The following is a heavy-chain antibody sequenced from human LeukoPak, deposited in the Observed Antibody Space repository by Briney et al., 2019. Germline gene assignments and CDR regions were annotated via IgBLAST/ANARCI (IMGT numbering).Heavy chain of an antibody. D-gene: IGHD3-10*01. V-gene: IGHV5-51*01. CDR3: ARLPDYYGSGSQTETFDY. CDR1: GYSFTSYW. Sequence: GESLKISCKGSGYSFTSYWIGWVRQMPGKGLEWMGTIYPGDSDTRYSPSFQGQVTISADKSISTAYLQWSSLKASDTAMYYCARLPDYYGSGSQTETFDYWGQGTLVTVSS. J-gene: IGHJ4*02. CDR2: IYPGDSDT.